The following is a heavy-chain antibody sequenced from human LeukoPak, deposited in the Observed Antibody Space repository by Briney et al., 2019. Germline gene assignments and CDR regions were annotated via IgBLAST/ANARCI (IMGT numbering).Heavy chain of an antibody. J-gene: IGHJ5*02. CDR1: GFIFSNYD. V-gene: IGHV3-23*01. Sequence: GGSLRLSCAASGFIFSNYDMNWVRQAPGMGLEWVSTISGSGGSTYYADSVKGRFTISRDNSKNTLYLQMNSLRAEDTAVYYCAKEGPKLRFLEWLPRGENWFDPWGQGTLVTVSS. CDR3: AKEGPKLRFLEWLPRGENWFDP. D-gene: IGHD3-3*01. CDR2: ISGSGGST.